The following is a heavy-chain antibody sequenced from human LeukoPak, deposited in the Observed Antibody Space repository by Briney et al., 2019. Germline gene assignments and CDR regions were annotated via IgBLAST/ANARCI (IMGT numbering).Heavy chain of an antibody. D-gene: IGHD2-15*01. CDR3: AREDCSGGSCYSVY. V-gene: IGHV3-66*01. CDR1: GFTVSSNY. J-gene: IGHJ4*02. Sequence: AGGSLRLSCAASGFTVSSNYMSWARQAPGKGLEGVSVIYSGGSTYYADSVKGRFTISRDNSKNTLYLQMNSLRAEDTAVYYCAREDCSGGSCYSVYWGQGTLVTVSS. CDR2: IYSGGST.